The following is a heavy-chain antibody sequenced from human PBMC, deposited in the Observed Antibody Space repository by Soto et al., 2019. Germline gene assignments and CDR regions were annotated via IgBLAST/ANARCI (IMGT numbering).Heavy chain of an antibody. D-gene: IGHD5-12*01. J-gene: IGHJ4*02. V-gene: IGHV3-33*01. CDR1: GFTFNSYG. Sequence: QVQLVESGGGVVQPGRSLRLACAASGFTFNSYGMHWVRQAPGKGLEWVAVVSYDGSNKYYADSVRGQFIISRDNSNNTLYLQMTSLRAEDAAVYYCAREGWLPGYYFDSWGKGTLVTVSS. CDR3: AREGWLPGYYFDS. CDR2: VSYDGSNK.